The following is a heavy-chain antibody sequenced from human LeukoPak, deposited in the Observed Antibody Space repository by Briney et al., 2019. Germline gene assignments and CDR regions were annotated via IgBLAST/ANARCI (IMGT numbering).Heavy chain of an antibody. D-gene: IGHD3-22*01. CDR1: GDSISSGDYY. CDR3: ARGPYSYDSSGAFDI. CDR2: ISSSGST. Sequence: PSQTLSLTCTVSGDSISSGDYYWRWIRQPAGKGLEWIGRISSSGSTNYNPSLKSRVTISVDTYKNQFSLKLSSVTAADTAVYFCARGPYSYDSSGAFDIWGQGTMVTVSS. J-gene: IGHJ3*02. V-gene: IGHV4-61*02.